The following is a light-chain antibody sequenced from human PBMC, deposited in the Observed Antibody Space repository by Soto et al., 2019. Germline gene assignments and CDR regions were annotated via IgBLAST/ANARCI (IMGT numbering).Light chain of an antibody. Sequence: EIVLTQSPGTLSLSPGERATLSCRASQSVSSTFLAWYQQKPGQAPRLLIFGVSNTATGIPDRLSGSGSGTDFTLTIRRLEPEDFAVYYCQQYGSSGTFGQGTKVDIK. CDR2: GVS. CDR1: QSVSSTF. J-gene: IGKJ1*01. CDR3: QQYGSSGT. V-gene: IGKV3-20*01.